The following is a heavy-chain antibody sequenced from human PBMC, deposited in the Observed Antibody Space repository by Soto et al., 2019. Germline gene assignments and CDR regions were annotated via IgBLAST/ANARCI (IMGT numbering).Heavy chain of an antibody. D-gene: IGHD6-13*01. J-gene: IGHJ6*02. V-gene: IGHV1-69*06. Sequence: SVKVSCKAAGGPFNSHAIRWVRQAPGQGLEWMGGIIPIFSTANYAQKFQGRVTITADKSTSTAYMELSSLRSEDTAVYYCAPDHTSTWRSAMDVCGQRTTVTVSS. CDR1: GGPFNSHA. CDR2: IIPIFSTA. CDR3: APDHTSTWRSAMDV.